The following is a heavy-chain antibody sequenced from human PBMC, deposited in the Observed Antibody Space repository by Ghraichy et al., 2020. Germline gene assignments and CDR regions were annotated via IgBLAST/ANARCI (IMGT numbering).Heavy chain of an antibody. D-gene: IGHD1-1*01. CDR1: GFTVSNNY. J-gene: IGHJ4*02. CDR2: IYSDGST. V-gene: IGHV3-66*02. Sequence: GESLNISCAASGFTVSNNYMSWVRQAPGKGLEWVSIIYSDGSTYYADSVKGRFTISRDNSKNTLFLQMSSLRTDDTAVYYCARNWGTTWGQGTLVTVSS. CDR3: ARNWGTT.